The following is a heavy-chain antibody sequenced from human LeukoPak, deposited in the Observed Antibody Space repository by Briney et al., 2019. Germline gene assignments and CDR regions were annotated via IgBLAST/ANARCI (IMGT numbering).Heavy chain of an antibody. D-gene: IGHD3-22*01. V-gene: IGHV3-23*01. CDR1: GFTFSSYG. CDR3: ARGRHYYYDSSDSRGDWYFDL. J-gene: IGHJ2*01. Sequence: GGSLRLSCAASGFTFSSYGMSWVRQAPGKGLEWVSAISGSGGTTYYADSVKGRFTISRDNSKNTLYLQMNSLRADDTAVYYCARGRHYYYDSSDSRGDWYFDLWGRGTLVTVSS. CDR2: ISGSGGTT.